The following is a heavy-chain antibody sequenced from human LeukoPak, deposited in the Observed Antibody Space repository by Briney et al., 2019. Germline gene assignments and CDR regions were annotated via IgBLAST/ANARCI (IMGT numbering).Heavy chain of an antibody. CDR1: GGSFSGYY. V-gene: IGHV4-34*01. CDR2: INHSGST. D-gene: IGHD6-19*01. CDR3: AGPIAVAGHSAT. J-gene: IGHJ5*02. Sequence: SETLSLTCAVYGGSFSGYYWSWIRQPPGKVLEWIGEINHSGSTNYNPSLKSRVTISVDTSKNQFSLKLSSVTAADTAVYYCAGPIAVAGHSATWGQGTLVTVSS.